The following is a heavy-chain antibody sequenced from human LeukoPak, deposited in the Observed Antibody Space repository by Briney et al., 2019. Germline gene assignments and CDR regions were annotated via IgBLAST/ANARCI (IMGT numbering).Heavy chain of an antibody. J-gene: IGHJ4*02. V-gene: IGHV3-21*01. CDR3: ARAGAVAGPPDY. CDR2: ISSSSSYI. Sequence: SLRLSCAASGFTFSSYSMNWVRQAPGKGLEWVSSISSSSSYIYYADSMKGRFTISRDNAKNSLYLQMNSLRAEDTAVYYCARAGAVAGPPDYWGQGTLVTVSS. D-gene: IGHD6-19*01. CDR1: GFTFSSYS.